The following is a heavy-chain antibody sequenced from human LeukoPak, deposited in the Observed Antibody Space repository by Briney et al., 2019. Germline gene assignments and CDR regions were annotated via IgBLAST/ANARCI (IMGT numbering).Heavy chain of an antibody. CDR2: MKPDGTRK. Sequence: GGSLRLSCVASGFSFSNYWINWVRQAPGEGLEWVVHMKPDGTRKYYLDSVKGRFTISRDNAKNSLYLQMNSLRPEDTAVYYCARDAGYGYWVIDYWGQGTLVTVSS. J-gene: IGHJ4*02. V-gene: IGHV3-7*01. CDR3: ARDAGYGYWVIDY. CDR1: GFSFSNYW. D-gene: IGHD5-18*01.